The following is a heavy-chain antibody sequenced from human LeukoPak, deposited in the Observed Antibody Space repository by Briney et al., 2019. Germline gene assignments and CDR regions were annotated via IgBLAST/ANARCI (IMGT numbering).Heavy chain of an antibody. CDR3: ARAQRPQYTSTWDNWFDP. D-gene: IGHD2-2*01. J-gene: IGHJ5*02. Sequence: PGGSLRLSCAASGFTFSSYEMNWVRQAPGKGLQWVSYISSSGNKIYYANSVKGRFTISRDNAKNSLYLQMNSLRAEDTAVYYCARAQRPQYTSTWDNWFDPWGQGTLVTVSS. V-gene: IGHV3-48*03. CDR2: ISSSGNKI. CDR1: GFTFSSYE.